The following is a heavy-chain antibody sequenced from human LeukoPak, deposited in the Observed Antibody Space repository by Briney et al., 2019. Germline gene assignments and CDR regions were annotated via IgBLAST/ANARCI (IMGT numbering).Heavy chain of an antibody. D-gene: IGHD3-10*02. V-gene: IGHV3-21*01. CDR2: SSSSSYI. CDR1: GFTFSSYS. J-gene: IGHJ6*04. Sequence: GGSLRLSCAASGFTFSSYSMNWVRQAPGKGLEWVSSSSSSSYIYYADSLKGRFTISRDNAKNSLYLQMNSLRAEDTAVYYRAELGITMIGGVWGKGTTVTISS. CDR3: AELGITMIGGV.